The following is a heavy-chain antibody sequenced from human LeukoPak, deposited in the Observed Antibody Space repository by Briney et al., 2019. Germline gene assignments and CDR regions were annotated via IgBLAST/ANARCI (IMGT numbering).Heavy chain of an antibody. V-gene: IGHV1-24*01. D-gene: IGHD4-23*01. CDR1: GYTLTELS. CDR3: ATDDDYGGNSVFDY. Sequence: GASVKVSCKASGYTLTELSMHWVRQAPGKGLEWMGGFDPEDGETIYAQKFQGRVTMTEDTSTDTAYMELSSLRSEDTAVYYCATDDDYGGNSVFDYWGQGTLVTVSS. CDR2: FDPEDGET. J-gene: IGHJ4*02.